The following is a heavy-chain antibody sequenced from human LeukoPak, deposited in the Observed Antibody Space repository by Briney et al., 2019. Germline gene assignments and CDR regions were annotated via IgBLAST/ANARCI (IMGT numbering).Heavy chain of an antibody. J-gene: IGHJ3*02. Sequence: GGSLRLSCAASGFTVSDNYMTWVRQAPGKGLEWVSSIYSAGATHYAESVKGRSTISRDNSKNTLYLQMNSLRAEDMAVYYCARIEWERLGRAFDIWGQGTMVTVSS. CDR3: ARIEWERLGRAFDI. CDR2: IYSAGAT. V-gene: IGHV3-53*01. CDR1: GFTVSDNY. D-gene: IGHD1-26*01.